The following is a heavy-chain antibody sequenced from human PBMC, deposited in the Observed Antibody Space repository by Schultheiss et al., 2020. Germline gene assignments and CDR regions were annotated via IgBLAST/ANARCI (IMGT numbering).Heavy chain of an antibody. V-gene: IGHV3-23*01. Sequence: GESLKISCAASGFTFSSYAMSWVRQAPGKGLEWVSAISGSGGSTYYADSVKGRFTISRDNSKNTLYLQMNSLRAEDTAVYYCAKDLRFFGVGKRMTGWGQGTLVTVSS. J-gene: IGHJ4*02. CDR2: ISGSGGST. CDR1: GFTFSSYA. CDR3: AKDLRFFGVGKRMTG. D-gene: IGHD3-3*01.